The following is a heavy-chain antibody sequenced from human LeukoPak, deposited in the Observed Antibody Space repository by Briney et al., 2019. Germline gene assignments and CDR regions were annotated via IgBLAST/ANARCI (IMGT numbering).Heavy chain of an antibody. V-gene: IGHV1-69*05. CDR2: IIPIFGTA. D-gene: IGHD6-13*01. CDR1: GGTFSSYA. Sequence: WASVKVSCKASGGTFSSYAISWVRQAPGQGLEWMGGIIPIFGTANYARKFQGRVTITTDESTSTAYMELRSLRSDDTAVYYCARGAAALPLYFQHWGQGTLVTVSS. J-gene: IGHJ1*01. CDR3: ARGAAALPLYFQH.